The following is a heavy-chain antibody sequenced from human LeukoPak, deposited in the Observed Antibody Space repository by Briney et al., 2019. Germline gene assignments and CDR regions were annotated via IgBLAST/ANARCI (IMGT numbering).Heavy chain of an antibody. CDR3: ARYSSSWYHYMDV. J-gene: IGHJ6*03. CDR2: ISTYKGTT. V-gene: IGHV1-18*04. CDR1: GYTFTTSV. Sequence: ASVKVSCKAIGYTFTTSVIAWGRQSPGQGLEWRGCISTYKGTTNYTQKFQGRVAMTTDTSTSTAYMELRSLRSDDTAVYYCARYSSSWYHYMDVWGKGTTVTVSS. D-gene: IGHD6-13*01.